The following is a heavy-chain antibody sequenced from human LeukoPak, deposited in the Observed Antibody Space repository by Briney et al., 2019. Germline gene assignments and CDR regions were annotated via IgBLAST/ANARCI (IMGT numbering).Heavy chain of an antibody. CDR2: ISSSGSTI. CDR3: AGGSYSSFDY. D-gene: IGHD1-26*01. CDR1: GFTFSSYE. V-gene: IGHV3-48*03. J-gene: IGHJ4*02. Sequence: GGSLRLSCAASGFTFSSYEMNWVRQAPGKGLEWVSYISSSGSTIYYADSVKGRFTISRDDAKNSLYLQMNSLRAEDTAVYYCAGGSYSSFDYWGQGTLVTVSS.